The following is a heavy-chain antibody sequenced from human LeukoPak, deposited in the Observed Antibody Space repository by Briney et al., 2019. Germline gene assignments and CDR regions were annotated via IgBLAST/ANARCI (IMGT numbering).Heavy chain of an antibody. J-gene: IGHJ5*02. CDR2: IYTSGTI. D-gene: IGHD3-10*01. Sequence: SETLSLTCTVSGGSISSYYWSWVRQPAGTALEWIGRIYTSGTITYNPSLKSGVTISVDTSKNQFSLKLSSVTAADTAVYYCARDSGTTGEVKFDPWGQGTLVTVSS. V-gene: IGHV4-4*07. CDR1: GGSISSYY. CDR3: ARDSGTTGEVKFDP.